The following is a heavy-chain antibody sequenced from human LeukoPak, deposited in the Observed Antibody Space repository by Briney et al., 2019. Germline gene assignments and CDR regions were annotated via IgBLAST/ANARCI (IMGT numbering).Heavy chain of an antibody. CDR2: TYYRSKWYN. CDR3: ASTPFYYGSGSSDATDAFDI. V-gene: IGHV6-1*01. CDR1: GDSVSSNSAA. J-gene: IGHJ3*02. D-gene: IGHD3-10*01. Sequence: SQTLSLTCAISGDSVSSNSAAWNWIRQSPSRGLEWLGRTYYRSKWYNDYAVSVKSRITISPDTSKNQFSLQLNSVTPEDTAVYYCASTPFYYGSGSSDATDAFDIWGQGTMVTVSS.